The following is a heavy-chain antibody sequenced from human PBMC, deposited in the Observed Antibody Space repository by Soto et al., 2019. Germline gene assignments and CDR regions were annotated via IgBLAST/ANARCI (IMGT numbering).Heavy chain of an antibody. J-gene: IGHJ4*02. D-gene: IGHD2-21*02. CDR2: IWYDGSNK. CDR1: GFTFSSYG. V-gene: IGHV3-33*01. Sequence: QVQLVESGGGVVQPGRSLRLSCAASGFTFSSYGMHWVRQAPGKGLEWVAVIWYDGSNKYYADSVKGRFTISRDNSKNTLYLQMNSLRAEDTPVYYCASLYGGNSVHFDYWGQGTLVTVSS. CDR3: ASLYGGNSVHFDY.